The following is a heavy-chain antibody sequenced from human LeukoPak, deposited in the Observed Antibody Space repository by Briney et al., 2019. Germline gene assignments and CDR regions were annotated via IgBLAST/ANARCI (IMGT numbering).Heavy chain of an antibody. CDR1: GGSISYYH. Sequence: KPSETLSLTCSVSGGSISYYHWSWIRQPPGKGLEWLGYISYSGSTDYNPSLKSRVTISVDTSKNQFSLRLSSVTAADTAVYYCARDSGTTGEVKFDPWGQGTLVTVSS. CDR3: ARDSGTTGEVKFDP. CDR2: ISYSGST. D-gene: IGHD3-10*01. V-gene: IGHV4-59*01. J-gene: IGHJ5*02.